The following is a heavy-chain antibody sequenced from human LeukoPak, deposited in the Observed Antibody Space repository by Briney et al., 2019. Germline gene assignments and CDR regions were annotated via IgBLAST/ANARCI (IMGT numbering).Heavy chain of an antibody. V-gene: IGHV3-48*04. CDR2: ISSSGSTI. CDR1: GFTFSSYW. Sequence: GGSLRPSCAASGFTFSSYWMSWVRQAPGKGLEWVSYISSSGSTIYYADSVKGRFTISRDNAKNSLYLQMNSLRAEDTAVYYCARVLWHSSSWYKWSVRENWFDPWGQGTLVTVSS. J-gene: IGHJ5*02. D-gene: IGHD6-13*01. CDR3: ARVLWHSSSWYKWSVRENWFDP.